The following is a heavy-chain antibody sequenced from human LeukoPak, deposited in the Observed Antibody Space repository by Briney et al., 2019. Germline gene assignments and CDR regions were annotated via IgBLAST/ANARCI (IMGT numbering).Heavy chain of an antibody. D-gene: IGHD3-3*01. CDR1: GFTFSSYA. J-gene: IGHJ4*02. V-gene: IGHV3-23*01. Sequence: PGGSLRLSCAASGFTFSSYAMSWVRQAPGKGLEWVSAISGSGGSTYYADSVKGRFTISRDNSKNTLYLQMNSLRAEDTAVYYCAKRPYLLEWLLDGIDYWGQGTLVTVSS. CDR3: AKRPYLLEWLLDGIDY. CDR2: ISGSGGST.